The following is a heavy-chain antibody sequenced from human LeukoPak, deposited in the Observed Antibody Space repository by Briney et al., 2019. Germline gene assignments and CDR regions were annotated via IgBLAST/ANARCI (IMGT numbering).Heavy chain of an antibody. V-gene: IGHV1-8*01. J-gene: IGHJ4*02. CDR3: ARGNNDYGGTRAGGDY. CDR2: MNPNSGNT. CDR1: GYTFTRYD. Sequence: ASVKVSCKASGYTFTRYDINWVRQATGQGLEWMGWMNPNSGNTGYAQKFQGRVTMTRNTSISTAYMELSSLRSEDTAVYYCARGNNDYGGTRAGGDYWGQGTLVTVSS. D-gene: IGHD4-23*01.